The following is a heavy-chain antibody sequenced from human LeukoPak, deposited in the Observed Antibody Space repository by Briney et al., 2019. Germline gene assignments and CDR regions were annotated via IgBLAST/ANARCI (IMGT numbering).Heavy chain of an antibody. J-gene: IGHJ4*02. Sequence: SETLSLTCTVSGGSISSYYWSWIRQPPGKGLEWIGYIYYSGSTNYNPSLKSRVTISVDTSKNQFSLKLSSVTAADTAVYYCARGRWELPAFDYWGQGTLATVSS. V-gene: IGHV4-59*08. D-gene: IGHD1-26*01. CDR2: IYYSGST. CDR3: ARGRWELPAFDY. CDR1: GGSISSYY.